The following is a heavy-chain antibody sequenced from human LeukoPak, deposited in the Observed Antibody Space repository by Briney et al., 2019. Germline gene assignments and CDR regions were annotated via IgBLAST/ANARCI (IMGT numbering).Heavy chain of an antibody. Sequence: GGSLRLSCAASGFIFSSYGMHWVRQAPGKGLEWVSAISGSGGSTYYADSVKGRFTISRDNSKNTLYLQMNSLTAEDTAVYYCARHVWFGEHNGHENWFDPWGQGTLVIVSS. CDR3: ARHVWFGEHNGHENWFDP. J-gene: IGHJ5*02. D-gene: IGHD3-10*01. CDR2: ISGSGGST. CDR1: GFIFSSYG. V-gene: IGHV3-23*01.